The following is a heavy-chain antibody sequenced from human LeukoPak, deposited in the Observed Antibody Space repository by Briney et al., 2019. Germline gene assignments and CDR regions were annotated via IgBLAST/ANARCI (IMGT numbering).Heavy chain of an antibody. CDR1: GFTFSNAW. CDR2: IKSKTDGGTT. CDR3: TTAPGYYDYVWGSYQEY. V-gene: IGHV3-15*01. D-gene: IGHD3-16*02. Sequence: GGSLRLSCAASGFTFSNAWMSWVRQAPGKGLEWVGRIKSKTDGGTTDYAAPVKGRFTISRDDPKNTLYLQMNSLKTEDTAVYYCTTAPGYYDYVWGSYQEYWGQGTLVTVSS. J-gene: IGHJ4*02.